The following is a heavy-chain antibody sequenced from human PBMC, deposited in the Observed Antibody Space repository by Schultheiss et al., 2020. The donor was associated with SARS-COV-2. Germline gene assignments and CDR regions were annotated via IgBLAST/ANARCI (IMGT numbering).Heavy chain of an antibody. CDR2: ISSNGGST. CDR3: ARASPLEWLSLPYYYYGMDV. Sequence: GGSLRLSCAASGFTFSSYWMHWVRQAPGKGLEYVSAISSNGGSTYYADSVKGRFTISRDNAKNSLYLQMNSLRAEDTAVYYCARASPLEWLSLPYYYYGMDVWGQGTTVTVSS. V-gene: IGHV3-64*04. J-gene: IGHJ6*02. CDR1: GFTFSSYW. D-gene: IGHD3-3*01.